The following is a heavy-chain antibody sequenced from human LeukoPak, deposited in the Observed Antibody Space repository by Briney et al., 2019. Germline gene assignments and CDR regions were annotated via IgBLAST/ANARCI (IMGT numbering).Heavy chain of an antibody. CDR2: INSDASST. Sequence: GGSLRLSCAASGFTYSNYWMNWVRQTPGKGLVWVSRINSDASSTNYADSVKGRFTISRDRAKNTLYLQMNGLRADDTAVYYCASSLYRGTNFDYWGQGTLVTVSS. CDR3: ASSLYRGTNFDY. J-gene: IGHJ4*02. CDR1: GFTYSNYW. V-gene: IGHV3-74*01. D-gene: IGHD1-26*01.